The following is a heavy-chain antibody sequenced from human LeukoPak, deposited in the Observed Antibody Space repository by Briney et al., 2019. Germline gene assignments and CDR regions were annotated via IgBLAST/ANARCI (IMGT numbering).Heavy chain of an antibody. CDR1: GFSLSNARMG. V-gene: IGHV2-26*01. CDR3: ARIPPRPVSDPIDLYGYGDYVVGAFDI. Sequence: SGPVLVKPTETLTLTCTVSGFSLSNARMGVSWIRQPLGKALEWLAHIFSNDEKSYSTSLKSRLTISKDTSKSQVVLTMTNMDPVDTATYYCARIPPRPVSDPIDLYGYGDYVVGAFDIWGQGTMVTVSS. CDR2: IFSNDEK. J-gene: IGHJ3*02. D-gene: IGHD4-17*01.